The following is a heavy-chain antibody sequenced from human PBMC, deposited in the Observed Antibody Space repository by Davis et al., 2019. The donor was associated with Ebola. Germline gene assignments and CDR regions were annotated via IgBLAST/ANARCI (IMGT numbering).Heavy chain of an antibody. V-gene: IGHV3-23*01. Sequence: PGGSLRLSCAASGFIFNNYAMSWVRLAPGKGLEWVSGISATGLTTYYADSVKGRFTISRDNSKNSLYLDMRSLRADDTAVYYCATNCSGATCYSGGDYWGQGTLVTVSS. D-gene: IGHD2-2*01. CDR1: GFIFNNYA. CDR2: ISATGLTT. CDR3: ATNCSGATCYSGGDY. J-gene: IGHJ4*02.